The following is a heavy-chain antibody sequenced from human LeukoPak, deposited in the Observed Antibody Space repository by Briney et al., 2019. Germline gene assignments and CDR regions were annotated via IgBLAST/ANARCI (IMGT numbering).Heavy chain of an antibody. V-gene: IGHV3-23*01. CDR2: LSKGGTT. Sequence: PGGSLRLSCAASGFTFSDFGLAWVRQAPGKGLQWVSSLSKGGTTYYTDSVKGRFTISRDNSKNTVYLQMNSLRSDDTAIYYCAREFGYGGTFDDWGQGTLVTVSS. D-gene: IGHD4-23*01. CDR3: AREFGYGGTFDD. CDR1: GFTFSDFG. J-gene: IGHJ4*02.